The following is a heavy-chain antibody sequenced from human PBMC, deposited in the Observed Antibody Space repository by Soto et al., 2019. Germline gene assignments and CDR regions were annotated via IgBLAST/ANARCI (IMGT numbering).Heavy chain of an antibody. Sequence: GGSLRLSCAASGFTFSSYSMNWVRQAPGKGLEWVSYISSSSSTIYYADSVKGRFTISRDNAKNSLYLQMNSLRDEDTAVYYCARERGVDWATIGDWYYYGMDVWGQGTTVTVSS. CDR3: ARERGVDWATIGDWYYYGMDV. CDR2: ISSSSSTI. CDR1: GFTFSSYS. D-gene: IGHD3-9*01. J-gene: IGHJ6*02. V-gene: IGHV3-48*02.